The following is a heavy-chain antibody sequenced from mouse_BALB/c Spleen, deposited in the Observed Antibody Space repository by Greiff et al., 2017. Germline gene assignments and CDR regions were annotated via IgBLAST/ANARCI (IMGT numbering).Heavy chain of an antibody. J-gene: IGHJ3*01. CDR1: GYSITSDYA. V-gene: IGHV3-2*02. CDR2: ISYSGST. Sequence: EVKLEESGPGLVKPSQSLSLTCTVTGYSITSDYAWNWIRQFPGNKLEWMGYISYSGSTSYNPSLKSRISITRDTSKNQFFLQLNSVTTEDTATYYCARGDRYGAWFAYWGQGTLVTVSA. CDR3: ARGDRYGAWFAY. D-gene: IGHD2-14*01.